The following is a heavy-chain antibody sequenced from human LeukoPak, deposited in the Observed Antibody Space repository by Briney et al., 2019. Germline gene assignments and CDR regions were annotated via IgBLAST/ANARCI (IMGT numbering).Heavy chain of an antibody. D-gene: IGHD3-22*01. CDR3: ARVPTREYYDSSGYSFDY. Sequence: SVKVSCKASGGTFSSYAISWVRQAPGQGLEWMGGIIPIFGTANYAQKFQGRVTITADESTSTAYMELSSLRSEDTAVYYCARVPTREYYDSSGYSFDYWGQGTLVTVSS. J-gene: IGHJ4*02. V-gene: IGHV1-69*13. CDR1: GGTFSSYA. CDR2: IIPIFGTA.